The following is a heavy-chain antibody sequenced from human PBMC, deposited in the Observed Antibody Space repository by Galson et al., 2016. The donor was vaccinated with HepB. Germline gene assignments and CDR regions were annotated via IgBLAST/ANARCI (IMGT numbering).Heavy chain of an antibody. V-gene: IGHV3-23*02. CDR3: ANLSWTDGQSYYGVDV. CDR2: IGGRDGGT. CDR1: GFTFSRSA. D-gene: IGHD3/OR15-3a*01. Sequence: SLRLSCAASGFTFSRSAMTWFRQVPGKGLEWVSSIGGRDGGTFYRDSVKGRFTIARDNSKKTLFLQMSSRRAEDTGTYFCANLSWTDGQSYYGVDVWGQGTTVTVSS. J-gene: IGHJ6*02.